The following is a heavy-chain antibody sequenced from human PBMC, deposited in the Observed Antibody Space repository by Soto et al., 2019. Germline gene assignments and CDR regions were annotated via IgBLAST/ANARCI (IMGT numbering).Heavy chain of an antibody. V-gene: IGHV1-2*04. Sequence: ASVKVSCKASGYTFTGYYMHWVRQAPGQGLEWMGWINPNSGGTNYAQKFQGWVTMTRDTSISTAYMELSRLGSDDTAVYYCARDVCSGGSCYSGNWFDPWGQGTLVTVSS. CDR2: INPNSGGT. J-gene: IGHJ5*02. CDR3: ARDVCSGGSCYSGNWFDP. D-gene: IGHD2-15*01. CDR1: GYTFTGYY.